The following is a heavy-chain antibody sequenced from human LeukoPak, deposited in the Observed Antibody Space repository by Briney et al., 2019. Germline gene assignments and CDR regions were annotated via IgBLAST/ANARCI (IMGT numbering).Heavy chain of an antibody. CDR1: GYTFTGYY. Sequence: ASVKVSCKASGYTFTGYYMHWVRQAPGQGLEWMGWINPNSGGTSYAQKFQGRVTMTRDTSTSTVYMELSSLRSEDTAVYYCARGPVPSITMIVVVIPNFDYWGQGTLVTVSS. CDR2: INPNSGGT. CDR3: ARGPVPSITMIVVVIPNFDY. D-gene: IGHD3-22*01. J-gene: IGHJ4*02. V-gene: IGHV1-2*02.